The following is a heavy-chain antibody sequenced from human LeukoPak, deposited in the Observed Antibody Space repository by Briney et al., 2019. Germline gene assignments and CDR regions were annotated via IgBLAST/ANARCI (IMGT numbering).Heavy chain of an antibody. D-gene: IGHD6-13*01. J-gene: IGHJ3*02. CDR1: GFTFSSYS. Sequence: GGSLRLSRAASGFTFSSYSMNWVRQAPGKGLEWVSSISSSSSYIYYADSVKGRFTISRDNAKNSLYLQMNSLRAEDTAVYCCASPTQIAAAGTGAFDIWGQGTMVTVSS. CDR3: ASPTQIAAAGTGAFDI. CDR2: ISSSSSYI. V-gene: IGHV3-21*01.